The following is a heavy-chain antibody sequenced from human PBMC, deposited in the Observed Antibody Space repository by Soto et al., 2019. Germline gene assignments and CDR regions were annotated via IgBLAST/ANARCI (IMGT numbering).Heavy chain of an antibody. D-gene: IGHD3-3*01. CDR2: ISYDGSNK. CDR1: GFTFSSYA. J-gene: IGHJ6*02. V-gene: IGHV3-30-3*01. Sequence: PGGSLRLSCAASGFTFSSYAMHWVRQAPGKGLEWVAVISYDGSNKYYADSVKGRFTISRDNSKNTLYLQMNSLRAEDTAVYYCAREGRSAIFGVVIIGGNLDYYYGMDVWGQGTTVTVSS. CDR3: AREGRSAIFGVVIIGGNLDYYYGMDV.